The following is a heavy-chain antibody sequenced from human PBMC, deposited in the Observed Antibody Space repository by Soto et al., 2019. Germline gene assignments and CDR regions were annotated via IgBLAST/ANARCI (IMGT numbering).Heavy chain of an antibody. CDR2: VSHDGKSG. D-gene: IGHD6-19*01. CDR1: GFTFSSYA. Sequence: QVQLVESGGGVVQPGRSLRLSCAASGFTFSSYAMHWVRRAPGKGLEWAAAVSHDGKSGFYADSVSGRFTVSRDNSNNLVYLQMDRLRPEDTALFYCARLDKFNGGWSWGQGTAVTVSS. V-gene: IGHV3-30*14. J-gene: IGHJ4*02. CDR3: ARLDKFNGGWS.